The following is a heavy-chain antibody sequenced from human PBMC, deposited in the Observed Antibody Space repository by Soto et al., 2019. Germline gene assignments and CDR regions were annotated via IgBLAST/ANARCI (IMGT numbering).Heavy chain of an antibody. CDR1: GGSINNYY. V-gene: IGHV4-59*01. J-gene: IGHJ4*01. CDR2: IYYSGTT. Sequence: SETLSLTCTVSGGSINNYYLSWIRQSPGKGLEWIGYIYYSGTTNYNPSLKSRVTISIDRSENQFSLKVSSVTAADTAVYFCTRATYYRYYFDVWGHGTLVTVSS. CDR3: TRATYYRYYFDV. D-gene: IGHD3-10*01.